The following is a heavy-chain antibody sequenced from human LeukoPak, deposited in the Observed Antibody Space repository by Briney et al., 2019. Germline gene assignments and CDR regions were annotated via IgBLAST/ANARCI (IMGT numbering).Heavy chain of an antibody. CDR2: IWDDGSNK. CDR1: GFTFSSYG. CDR3: AKPLNQFGTPAFDI. J-gene: IGHJ3*02. V-gene: IGHV3-33*06. Sequence: GRSLRLSCAASGFTFSSYGMHWVRQAPGKGLEGVAVIWDDGSNKYYADSVKGRFTISRDNSKNTLYLQMNSLRAEDTAVYYCAKPLNQFGTPAFDIWGQGTMVTVSS. D-gene: IGHD3-16*01.